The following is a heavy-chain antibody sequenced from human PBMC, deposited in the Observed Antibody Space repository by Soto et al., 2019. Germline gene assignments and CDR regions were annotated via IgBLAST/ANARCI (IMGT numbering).Heavy chain of an antibody. D-gene: IGHD2-2*02. V-gene: IGHV1-69*01. Sequence: QVQLVQSGAEVKKPGSSVKVSCKASGGTFSSYAISWVRQAPGQGLEWMGGIIPIFGTANYAQKLQGRVTITADESTSTAYMELSSLRSEDTAVYYCARGIVVVPAAISYYYYGMDVWGQGTTVTVSS. CDR2: IIPIFGTA. CDR1: GGTFSSYA. CDR3: ARGIVVVPAAISYYYYGMDV. J-gene: IGHJ6*02.